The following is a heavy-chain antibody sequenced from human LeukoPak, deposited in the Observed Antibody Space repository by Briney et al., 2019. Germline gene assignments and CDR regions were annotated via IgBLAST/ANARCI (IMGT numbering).Heavy chain of an antibody. CDR2: ISITSSYI. D-gene: IGHD2-15*01. CDR3: AREGEYCSGGSCADFDY. Sequence: PGGSLRLSCAASGFTFSSYSLNWVRQAPGKGQEWVSSISITSSYIYYADSVKGRFTISRDNAKNSLYLQMNSLRAEDTAVYYCAREGEYCSGGSCADFDYWGQGTLVTVSS. CDR1: GFTFSSYS. J-gene: IGHJ4*02. V-gene: IGHV3-21*01.